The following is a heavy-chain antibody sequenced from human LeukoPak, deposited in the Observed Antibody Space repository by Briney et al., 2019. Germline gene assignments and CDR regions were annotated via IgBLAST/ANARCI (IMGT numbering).Heavy chain of an antibody. D-gene: IGHD3-22*01. CDR1: GYTFTSYY. CDR2: INPSGGST. Sequence: ASVKVSCKASGYTFTSYYMHWVRQAPGQGLEWVGIINPSGGSTSYAQKFQGRVTMTRDTSTSTVYMELSSLRSEDTAVYYCASAYYYDSSGYHPFDYWGQGTLVTVSS. CDR3: ASAYYYDSSGYHPFDY. J-gene: IGHJ4*02. V-gene: IGHV1-46*01.